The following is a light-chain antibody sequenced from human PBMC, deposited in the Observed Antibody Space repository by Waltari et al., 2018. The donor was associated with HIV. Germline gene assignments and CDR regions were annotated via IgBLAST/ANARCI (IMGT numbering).Light chain of an antibody. CDR3: QQYETYYT. Sequence: DIRMTQTPSTLSAAVRDTVTITCRVSQNIGTSLAWYQQKSGKAPALLIYQASTLQNGVSSRFSGSGSGTEFTLTITSLQRDDFATYFCQQYETYYTFGQGSRLEMK. CDR2: QAS. CDR1: QNIGTS. V-gene: IGKV1-5*03. J-gene: IGKJ2*01.